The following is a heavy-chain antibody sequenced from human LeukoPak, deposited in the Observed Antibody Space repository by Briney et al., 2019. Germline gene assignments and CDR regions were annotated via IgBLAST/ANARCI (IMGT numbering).Heavy chain of an antibody. Sequence: ASVKVSCKASGGTFSNYAISWVRQGPGQGLEWMGRIIPILGIANYAQKFQGRVTITADKSTSTAYMELSSLRSEDTAVYYCARDGALNCSSTSCRLVPLHAFDIWGQGTMVTVSS. CDR1: GGTFSNYA. CDR2: IIPILGIA. J-gene: IGHJ3*02. V-gene: IGHV1-69*04. D-gene: IGHD2-2*01. CDR3: ARDGALNCSSTSCRLVPLHAFDI.